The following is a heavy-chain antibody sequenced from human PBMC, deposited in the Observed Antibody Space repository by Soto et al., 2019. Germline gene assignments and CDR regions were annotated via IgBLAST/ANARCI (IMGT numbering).Heavy chain of an antibody. Sequence: QVQLVESGGGVVQPRRSLRLSCAASGFTFSSYAMHWVRQAPGKGLEWVAVISYDGSNKYYADSVKGRFTISRDNSKNTLYLQMNSLRAEDTAVYYCARAWDIYYDSSPGGFDPWGQGTLVTVSS. CDR3: ARAWDIYYDSSPGGFDP. CDR2: ISYDGSNK. V-gene: IGHV3-30-3*01. CDR1: GFTFSSYA. D-gene: IGHD3-22*01. J-gene: IGHJ5*02.